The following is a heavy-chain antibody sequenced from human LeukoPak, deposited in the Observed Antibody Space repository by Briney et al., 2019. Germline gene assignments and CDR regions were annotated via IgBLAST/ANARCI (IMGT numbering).Heavy chain of an antibody. V-gene: IGHV4-59*08. D-gene: IGHD3-10*01. CDR2: IYYSGST. CDR1: GGSISSYY. Sequence: PSETLSLTCTVPGGSISSYYWSWIHQPPGKGLEWLGYIYYSGSTNYNPSLKSRVTISVDTSKNQFSLKLSSVTAADTAVYYCARQVVRGVSSRGHIDYWGQGTLVTVSS. J-gene: IGHJ4*02. CDR3: ARQVVRGVSSRGHIDY.